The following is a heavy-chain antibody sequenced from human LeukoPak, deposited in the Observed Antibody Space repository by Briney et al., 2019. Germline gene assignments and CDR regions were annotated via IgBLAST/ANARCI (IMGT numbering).Heavy chain of an antibody. V-gene: IGHV1-18*01. Sequence: GASVKVPCKASGYTFTSYGISWVRQAPGQGLEWMGWISAYNGNTNYAQKLQGRVTMTTDTSTSTAYMELRSLRSDDTAVYYCARVYDFWSGYYTSDYWGQGTLVTVSS. J-gene: IGHJ4*02. CDR2: ISAYNGNT. D-gene: IGHD3-3*01. CDR3: ARVYDFWSGYYTSDY. CDR1: GYTFTSYG.